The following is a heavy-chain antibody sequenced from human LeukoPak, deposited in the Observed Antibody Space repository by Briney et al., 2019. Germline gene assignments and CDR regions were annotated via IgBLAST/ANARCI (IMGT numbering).Heavy chain of an antibody. CDR2: IYSNGIT. Sequence: SETLSLTCTVSGASIFSYYWNWIRQSPGKGLEWTGFIYSNGITSYNPSLRSRGSISIATSRNQFSLRLTSVTAADTAIYYCARRAYYDSSGYNPTAGYFDLWGRGTLVTVSS. CDR3: ARRAYYDSSGYNPTAGYFDL. D-gene: IGHD3-22*01. J-gene: IGHJ2*01. CDR1: GASIFSYY. V-gene: IGHV4-4*08.